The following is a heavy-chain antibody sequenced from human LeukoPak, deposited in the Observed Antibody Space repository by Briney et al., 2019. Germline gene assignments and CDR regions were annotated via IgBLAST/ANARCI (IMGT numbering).Heavy chain of an antibody. CDR2: IIPILGIA. CDR3: ARDCSGGSCD. Sequence: SVKVSCKASGGTFSSYAISWVRQAPGQGLEWMGRIIPILGIANYAQKFQGRVTITADKSTSTTYMELSSLRSEDTAVYYCARDCSGGSCDWGQGTLVTVSS. J-gene: IGHJ4*02. CDR1: GGTFSSYA. D-gene: IGHD2-15*01. V-gene: IGHV1-69*04.